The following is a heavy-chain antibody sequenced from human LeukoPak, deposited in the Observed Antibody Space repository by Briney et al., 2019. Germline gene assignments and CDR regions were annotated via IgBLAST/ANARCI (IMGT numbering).Heavy chain of an antibody. D-gene: IGHD2-2*01. CDR3: ARGPLGYCSVTSCSFDS. Sequence: GGSLRLSCAASGFTFNSYWMSWVRQAPGKGLEWVANINQDGSENYYLDSVKGRFTISRDNAKNSLYLQMNSPRAEDTAVYYCARGPLGYCSVTSCSFDSWGQGTLVTVSS. V-gene: IGHV3-7*01. J-gene: IGHJ4*02. CDR2: INQDGSEN. CDR1: GFTFNSYW.